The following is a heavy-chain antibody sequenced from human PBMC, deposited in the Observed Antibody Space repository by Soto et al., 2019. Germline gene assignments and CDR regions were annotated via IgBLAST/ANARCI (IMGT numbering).Heavy chain of an antibody. J-gene: IGHJ6*02. CDR1: GGSFTGYY. CDR3: VRGQPHRITIFEVVIRSYDYGMDV. CDR2: INYRGSS. Sequence: QVQLQQWGAGLLKPSETLSLTCAVYGGSFTGYYWTWIRQTPGKGLEWIGEINYRGSSYYNPSLERRISMAVDTSKNQFSLQLRSVTAADTAVYFCVRGQPHRITIFEVVIRSYDYGMDVWGQGTTVTVSS. V-gene: IGHV4-34*01. D-gene: IGHD3-3*02.